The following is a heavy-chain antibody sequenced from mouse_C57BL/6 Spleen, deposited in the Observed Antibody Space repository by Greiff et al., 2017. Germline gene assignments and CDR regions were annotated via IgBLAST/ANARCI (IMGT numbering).Heavy chain of an antibody. J-gene: IGHJ2*01. Sequence: QVQLKESGAELVKPGASVKMSCKASGYTFTSYWITWVKQRPGQGLEWIGDIYPGSGSTNYNEKFKSKATLTVDTSSSTAYMQLSSLTSEDSAVYYCARESYGSSPDYWGQGTTLTVSS. CDR2: IYPGSGST. CDR1: GYTFTSYW. CDR3: ARESYGSSPDY. D-gene: IGHD1-1*01. V-gene: IGHV1-55*01.